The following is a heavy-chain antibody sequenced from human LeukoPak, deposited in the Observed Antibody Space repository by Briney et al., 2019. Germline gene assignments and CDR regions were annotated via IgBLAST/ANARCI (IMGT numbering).Heavy chain of an antibody. CDR2: IYYSGST. J-gene: IGHJ6*02. CDR1: GGSISSYY. Sequence: SETLSLTCTVTGGSISSYYWSWIRQPPGKGLERIGYIYYSGSTNYNPSLKSRVTISVDTSKNQFSLKLSSVTAADTAVYYCARDSLDYYYGMDVWGQGTTVTVSS. CDR3: ARDSLDYYYGMDV. V-gene: IGHV4-59*01.